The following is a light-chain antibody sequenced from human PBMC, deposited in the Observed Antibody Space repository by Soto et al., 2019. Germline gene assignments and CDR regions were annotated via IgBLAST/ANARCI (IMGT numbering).Light chain of an antibody. V-gene: IGKV3-11*01. CDR2: DAS. CDR1: QSVTSS. CDR3: QQRTTWPRT. J-gene: IGKJ4*01. Sequence: EIVLTQSPATLSLSPGERGTLSCRASQSVTSSLVWYQQKPGQAPRLLIYDASNRATGIPARFSGSGSGTDFTLTIGSLEPEDSAVYYCQQRTTWPRTFAGGTKVEIK.